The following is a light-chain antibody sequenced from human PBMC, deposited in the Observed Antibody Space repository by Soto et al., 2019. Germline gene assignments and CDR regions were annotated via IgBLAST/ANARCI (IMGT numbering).Light chain of an antibody. J-gene: IGKJ1*01. CDR3: QQYFASSWT. CDR2: AAS. Sequence: EIVLTQSPGTLSLSPGERATLSCRASQSISSTYLAWYRQKPGQPPRLLIYAASSRATSIPDRFSGSGSGTDFTLTISRLEPEDFAVYYCQQYFASSWTFGQGTRVEIK. CDR1: QSISSTY. V-gene: IGKV3-20*01.